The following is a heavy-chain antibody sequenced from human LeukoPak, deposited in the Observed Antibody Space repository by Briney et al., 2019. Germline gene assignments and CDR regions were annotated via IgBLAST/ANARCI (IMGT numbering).Heavy chain of an antibody. CDR3: ARDYPGDSMLWEDYFDY. J-gene: IGHJ4*02. Sequence: GGSLRLSCAASGFTFGDYAMSWVRQAPGKGLEWVSSISESRDEVDNADSVKGRFTISRDNSNNTLYLQMNSLRAEDTAVYYCARDYPGDSMLWEDYFDYWGQGILVTVSS. CDR1: GFTFGDYA. CDR2: ISESRDEV. D-gene: IGHD3-16*01. V-gene: IGHV3-23*01.